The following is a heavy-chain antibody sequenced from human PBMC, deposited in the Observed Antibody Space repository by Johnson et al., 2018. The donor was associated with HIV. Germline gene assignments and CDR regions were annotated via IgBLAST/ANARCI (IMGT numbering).Heavy chain of an antibody. CDR2: ISGDGSSS. CDR1: GFTISTFW. Sequence: EVQLVESGGGVVQPGRSLRLSCAASGFTISTFWMHWVRQVPGKGLMWVSRISGDGSSSSYADSVQGRFTISRDNSKNTLYLQMNSLRAEDTAVYYCAFIEYSSLDAFDIWGQGTMVTVSS. J-gene: IGHJ3*02. D-gene: IGHD6-6*01. CDR3: AFIEYSSLDAFDI. V-gene: IGHV3-74*02.